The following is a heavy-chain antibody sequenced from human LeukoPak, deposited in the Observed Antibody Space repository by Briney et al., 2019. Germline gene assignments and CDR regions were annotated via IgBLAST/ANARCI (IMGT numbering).Heavy chain of an antibody. CDR2: VYYSGNT. Sequence: PSETLSLTCTVSGYPISSGYYWGWIRQPPGKGLEWTGSVYYSGNTYYNPSLKSRVTISVDTSKNQFSLKLTSVTAADTAVYYCASRYSANYHVDYWGQGTLVTVSS. J-gene: IGHJ4*02. D-gene: IGHD5-12*01. V-gene: IGHV4-38-2*02. CDR1: GYPISSGYY. CDR3: ASRYSANYHVDY.